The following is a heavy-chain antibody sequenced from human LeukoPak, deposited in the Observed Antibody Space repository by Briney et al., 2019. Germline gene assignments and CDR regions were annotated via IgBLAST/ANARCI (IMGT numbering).Heavy chain of an antibody. D-gene: IGHD3-10*01. Sequence: SQTLSLTCTVSGGSISSGSYYWSWIRQPAGKGLEWIERIYTSGSTNYNPSLKSRVTISVDTSKNQFSLKLSSVTAADTAVYYCARMDWGAFDIWGQGTMVTVSS. J-gene: IGHJ3*02. CDR3: ARMDWGAFDI. CDR2: IYTSGST. V-gene: IGHV4-61*02. CDR1: GGSISSGSYY.